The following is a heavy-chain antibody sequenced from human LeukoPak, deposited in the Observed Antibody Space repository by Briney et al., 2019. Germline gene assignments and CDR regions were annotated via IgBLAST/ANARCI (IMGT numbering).Heavy chain of an antibody. Sequence: PLSLTCTVPARSVNTGVASWTWIRQAPGKGLEGFGYIYYRGGKYYNPSLKSRLVLSVDTAKNQFSLELSAVTAADTAVYYCAMAMVRGLTSWFDPWGQGILVTVSS. CDR3: AMAMVRGLTSWFDP. J-gene: IGHJ5*02. V-gene: IGHV4-30-4*07. CDR1: ARSVNTGVAS. CDR2: IYYRGGK. D-gene: IGHD3-10*01.